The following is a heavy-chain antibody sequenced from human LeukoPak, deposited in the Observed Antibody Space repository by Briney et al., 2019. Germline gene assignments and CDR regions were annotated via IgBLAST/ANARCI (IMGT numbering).Heavy chain of an antibody. Sequence: GRSLRLSCAASGFTFDDYAMHWVRQAPGKGLEWVSGISWNSDSIGYADSVKGRFTISRDNAKNSLYLQMNSLRAEDTAVYYCAKDLWGSSGWVLSYYYYYGMDVWGQGTTVTVSS. CDR2: ISWNSDSI. CDR3: AKDLWGSSGWVLSYYYYYGMDV. D-gene: IGHD6-19*01. V-gene: IGHV3-9*01. J-gene: IGHJ6*02. CDR1: GFTFDDYA.